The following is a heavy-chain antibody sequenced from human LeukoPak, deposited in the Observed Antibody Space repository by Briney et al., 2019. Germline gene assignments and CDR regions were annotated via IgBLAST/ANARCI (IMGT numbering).Heavy chain of an antibody. V-gene: IGHV4-39*07. CDR1: GGSISSPIYY. Sequence: PSETLSLTCTVSGGSISSPIYYWGWIRQPPGKGLEWIGSIYYSGSTNYNPSLKSRVTISVDASKNQFSLKLSSVTAADTAVYYCARLSGTKWQWLDDYWGQGTLVTVSS. CDR2: IYYSGST. CDR3: ARLSGTKWQWLDDY. J-gene: IGHJ4*02. D-gene: IGHD6-19*01.